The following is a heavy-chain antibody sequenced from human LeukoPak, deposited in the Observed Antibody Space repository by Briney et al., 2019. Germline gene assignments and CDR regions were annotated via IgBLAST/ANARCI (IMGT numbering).Heavy chain of an antibody. CDR3: ASPGSGGFNWFDP. Sequence: SETLSLTCTVSGGSISSYYWSWIRQPPGKGLEWIGEINHSGSTNYNPSLKSRVTISVDTSKNQFSLKLSSVTAADTAVYYCASPGSGGFNWFDPWGQGTLVTVSS. CDR2: INHSGST. J-gene: IGHJ5*02. CDR1: GGSISSYY. D-gene: IGHD2-15*01. V-gene: IGHV4-34*01.